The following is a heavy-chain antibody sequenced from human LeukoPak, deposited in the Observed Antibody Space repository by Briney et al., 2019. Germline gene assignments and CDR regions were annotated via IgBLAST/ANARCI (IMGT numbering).Heavy chain of an antibody. CDR2: IKQDGSEK. D-gene: IGHD3-10*01. Sequence: GGPLRLSCGASGFTFSSHWMSWVRQAPGKGLGRVANIKQDGSEKYYVDSVKGRFTISRDNAKNSLYLQMNSLRAEDTAVYYCARGDQITMVRGVTPFDYWGQGTLVTVSS. CDR3: ARGDQITMVRGVTPFDY. J-gene: IGHJ4*02. V-gene: IGHV3-7*01. CDR1: GFTFSSHW.